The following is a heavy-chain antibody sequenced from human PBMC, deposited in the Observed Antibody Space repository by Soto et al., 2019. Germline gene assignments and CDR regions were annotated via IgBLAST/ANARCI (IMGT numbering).Heavy chain of an antibody. D-gene: IGHD5-12*01. CDR2: INAGNGNT. V-gene: IGHV1-3*01. Sequence: QVQLVQSGAEVKKPGASVKVSCKASGYTFTSYAMHWVRQAPGQRLEWMGWINAGNGNTKYSQKFQGRVTITRDTSASTAYMELSSLRSEDTAGYYCARELASGGYDFYYWGQGTMVTVSS. CDR1: GYTFTSYA. J-gene: IGHJ4*02. CDR3: ARELASGGYDFYY.